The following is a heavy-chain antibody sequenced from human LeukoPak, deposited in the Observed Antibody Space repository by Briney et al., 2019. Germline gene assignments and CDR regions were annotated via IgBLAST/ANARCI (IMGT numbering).Heavy chain of an antibody. J-gene: IGHJ4*02. D-gene: IGHD1-1*01. CDR3: ARESDVGKDFDC. CDR2: INPSNGDT. V-gene: IGHV1-46*01. CDR1: GYTFTYHY. Sequence: ASVKVSCKASGYTFTYHYIHLVRQAPGQGLEWMGIINPSNGDTNYAQRFQGRVTMTRDTSTSTVYLELSSLDSEDTAVYYCARESDVGKDFDCWGQGTLVTVSS.